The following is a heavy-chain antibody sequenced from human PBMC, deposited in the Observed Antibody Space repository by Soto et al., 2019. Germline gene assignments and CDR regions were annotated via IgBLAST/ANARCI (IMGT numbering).Heavy chain of an antibody. Sequence: SETLSLTCTVSSGCIGSSIDYWGGIRQPPGKGLEWIGSIYYSGSTYYNPSLKSRVTISVDTSKNQFSLKLSSVTAADTAVYYCARDYDYVWGSYRRYYYYGMDVWGQGTTVTVSS. J-gene: IGHJ6*02. D-gene: IGHD3-16*02. V-gene: IGHV4-39*02. CDR1: SGCIGSSIDY. CDR2: IYYSGST. CDR3: ARDYDYVWGSYRRYYYYGMDV.